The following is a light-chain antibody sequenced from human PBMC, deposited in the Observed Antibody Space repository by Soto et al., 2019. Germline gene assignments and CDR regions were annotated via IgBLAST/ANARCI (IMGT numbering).Light chain of an antibody. CDR1: QSISRN. Sequence: DIQMTQSPSSLPASVGDRVTITCRAGQSISRNLHWYQQRPGKATELLIFAASSLQSGVPSRFSGSGSGTDFTLTISSLQPADFATYYCQQSYSTPFTFGPGTRVDLK. J-gene: IGKJ3*01. CDR2: AAS. CDR3: QQSYSTPFT. V-gene: IGKV1-39*01.